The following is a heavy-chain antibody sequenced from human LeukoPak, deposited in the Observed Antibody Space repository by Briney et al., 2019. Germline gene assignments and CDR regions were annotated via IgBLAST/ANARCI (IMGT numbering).Heavy chain of an antibody. D-gene: IGHD3-22*01. CDR1: GFTFSSYG. CDR2: ILYDGSNK. Sequence: GGSLRLSCAASGFTFSSYGMHWVRQAPGKGLEWVAVILYDGSNKYYADSVKGRFTISRDSSKNTVYLQMNSLRAEDTAVYYCAKDYYDSSGYYYFDDWGQGTLVTVSS. CDR3: AKDYYDSSGYYYFDD. J-gene: IGHJ4*02. V-gene: IGHV3-30*18.